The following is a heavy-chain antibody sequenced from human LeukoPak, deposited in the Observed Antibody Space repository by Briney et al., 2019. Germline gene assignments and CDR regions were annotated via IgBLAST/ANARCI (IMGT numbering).Heavy chain of an antibody. CDR3: ATSQTTSGRYGNAFDI. J-gene: IGHJ3*02. V-gene: IGHV3-7*01. D-gene: IGHD6-19*01. CDR2: IKQDGSEK. Sequence: GGSLRLSCAASAFTFSSYWMSWVRQAPGKGLEWVANIKQDGSEKYYVGSVKGRFTIYRDNAKNSLHLQMNSLRGGDTALYYCATSQTTSGRYGNAFDIWGQGIMVTVSS. CDR1: AFTFSSYW.